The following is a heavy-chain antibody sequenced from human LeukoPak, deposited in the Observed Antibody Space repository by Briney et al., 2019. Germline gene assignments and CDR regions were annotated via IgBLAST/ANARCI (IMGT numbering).Heavy chain of an antibody. CDR1: GYSISSGYY. Sequence: SETLSLTCAVSGYSISSGYYWGWIRQPPGKGLEWIGSIYHSGSTYYNPSLKSRVTISVDTSKNQFSLKLSPVTAADTAVYYCARSLLNWGIRSPYFDYWGQGTLVTVSS. V-gene: IGHV4-38-2*01. CDR2: IYHSGST. D-gene: IGHD7-27*01. J-gene: IGHJ4*02. CDR3: ARSLLNWGIRSPYFDY.